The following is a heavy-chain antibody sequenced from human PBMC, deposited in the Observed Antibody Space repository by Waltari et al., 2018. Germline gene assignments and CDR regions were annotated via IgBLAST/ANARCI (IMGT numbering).Heavy chain of an antibody. Sequence: EVQLVQSGAEVRGPVQPGRTSSMASGYSCSSYWSGWMRQVPRKGLEWMGIIYPGDSDTRYCPSVQGQVTISADNSVSTAYLQWSSLKASDTAIYYCARRLYSILWGVNAFEIWGQGTMVTVSS. CDR2: IYPGDSDT. CDR1: GYSCSSYW. CDR3: ARRLYSILWGVNAFEI. V-gene: IGHV5-51*03. D-gene: IGHD2-21*01. J-gene: IGHJ3*02.